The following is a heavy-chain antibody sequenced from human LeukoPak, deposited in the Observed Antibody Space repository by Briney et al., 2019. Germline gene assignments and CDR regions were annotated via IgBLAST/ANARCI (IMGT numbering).Heavy chain of an antibody. Sequence: GGSLRLSCAASGFIFSSCGMHWVRQAPGKGLEWVAFIRYDGSNKYYADSVKGRFTLSRDNSKNTLYLQMNSLRAEDTAVYYCASIGTTVTTFDYWGQGTLVTVSS. CDR1: GFIFSSCG. CDR2: IRYDGSNK. V-gene: IGHV3-30*02. J-gene: IGHJ4*02. CDR3: ASIGTTVTTFDY. D-gene: IGHD4-17*01.